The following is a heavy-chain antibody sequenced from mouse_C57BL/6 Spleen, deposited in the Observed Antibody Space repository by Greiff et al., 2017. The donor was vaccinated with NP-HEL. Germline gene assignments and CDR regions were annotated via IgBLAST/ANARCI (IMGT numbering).Heavy chain of an antibody. CDR2: IRNKANGYTT. D-gene: IGHD2-3*01. Sequence: EVQLVESGGGLVQPGASLRLSCAASGFTFTDYYMSWVRQPPGKAPEWLALIRNKANGYTTEYTASVKGRFTISRDNSQNILYLQMNTLRAEDSATYYCVKAPDDGYWDYYAMDYWGQGTSVTVSS. CDR3: VKAPDDGYWDYYAMDY. J-gene: IGHJ4*01. CDR1: GFTFTDYY. V-gene: IGHV7-4*01.